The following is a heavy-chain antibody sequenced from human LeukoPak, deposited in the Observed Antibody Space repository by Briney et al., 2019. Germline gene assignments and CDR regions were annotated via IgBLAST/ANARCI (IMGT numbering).Heavy chain of an antibody. Sequence: ASVKVSCKASGYTFTNYYMHWVRQAPGQGLEWMGIINPSGGSTSYAQKFQGRVTMTRDMSTSTVYMELSSLRSEDTAVYYCASGNYYDSSGYGELFYWGQGTLVTVSS. J-gene: IGHJ4*02. CDR1: GYTFTNYY. D-gene: IGHD3-22*01. CDR2: INPSGGST. V-gene: IGHV1-46*01. CDR3: ASGNYYDSSGYGELFY.